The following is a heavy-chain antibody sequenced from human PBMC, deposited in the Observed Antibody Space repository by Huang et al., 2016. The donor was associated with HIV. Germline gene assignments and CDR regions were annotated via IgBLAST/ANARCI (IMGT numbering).Heavy chain of an antibody. Sequence: QVQLVQSGAEVKNPGASVRVSCKASGYTFTDSNSHWVRQAHGPGLEWMGWIKPKRGGTSYAQRWQGRITMTRDTTISTVHMDLRRIQSDDAAVYFCARDWSFGSSTSPADWGQGTLVTVSS. CDR1: GYTFTDSN. J-gene: IGHJ4*02. V-gene: IGHV1-2*02. CDR2: IKPKRGGT. D-gene: IGHD6-6*01. CDR3: ARDWSFGSSTSPAD.